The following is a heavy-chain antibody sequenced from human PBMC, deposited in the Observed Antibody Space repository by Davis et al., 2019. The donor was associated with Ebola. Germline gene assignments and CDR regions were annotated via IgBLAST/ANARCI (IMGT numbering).Heavy chain of an antibody. Sequence: GGSLRLSCAASGFTFSSYAMSWVRQAPGKGLEWVSAISGSGGSTYYADSVKGRFTISRDNSKNTLYLQMNSLRAEDTAVYYCARLYYDSSGYYYADYFDYWGQGTLVTVSS. CDR1: GFTFSSYA. D-gene: IGHD3-22*01. CDR3: ARLYYDSSGYYYADYFDY. J-gene: IGHJ4*02. V-gene: IGHV3-23*01. CDR2: ISGSGGST.